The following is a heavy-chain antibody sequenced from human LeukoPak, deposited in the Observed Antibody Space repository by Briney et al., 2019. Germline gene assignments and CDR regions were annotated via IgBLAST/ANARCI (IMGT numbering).Heavy chain of an antibody. V-gene: IGHV3-7*01. J-gene: IGHJ4*02. D-gene: IGHD2-15*01. CDR3: ARDIVVVVADGTDY. Sequence: GGSLRLSCAASGFTFSSYWMSWVRQAPGKGLEWVANIKQDGGEKYYVDSVKGRLTISRDNAKNSLYLQMNSLRAEDTAVYYCARDIVVVVADGTDYWGQGTLVTVSS. CDR2: IKQDGGEK. CDR1: GFTFSSYW.